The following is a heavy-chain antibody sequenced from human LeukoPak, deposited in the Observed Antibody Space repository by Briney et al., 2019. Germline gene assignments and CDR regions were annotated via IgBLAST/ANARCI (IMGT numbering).Heavy chain of an antibody. V-gene: IGHV4-39*07. D-gene: IGHD5-18*01. Sequence: SETLSLTCTVSGGSISSSSYYWGWIRQPPGKGLEWIGSIYYSGSTYYNPSLKSRVTISVDTSKNQFSLKLSSVTAADTAVYYCARGGGTAMVPFDYWGQGTLVTVSS. CDR3: ARGGGTAMVPFDY. CDR2: IYYSGST. CDR1: GGSISSSSYY. J-gene: IGHJ4*02.